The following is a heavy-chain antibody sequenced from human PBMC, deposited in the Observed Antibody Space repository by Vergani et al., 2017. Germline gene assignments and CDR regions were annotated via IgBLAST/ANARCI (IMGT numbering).Heavy chain of an antibody. CDR2: IQKDGIDK. CDR3: ARDQGSGTNRHHYGLDV. CDR1: GFPFSTYG. V-gene: IGHV3-30*02. D-gene: IGHD3-10*01. J-gene: IGHJ6*02. Sequence: QVQLVESGGGVVQPGESLRLSCAASGFPFSTYGMHWVRQAPGKGLEWVAFIQKDGIDKFYADSVRGRFTISRDNAKNLLSLQMNSLRADDTAVYYCARDQGSGTNRHHYGLDVWGQGTTVTVSS.